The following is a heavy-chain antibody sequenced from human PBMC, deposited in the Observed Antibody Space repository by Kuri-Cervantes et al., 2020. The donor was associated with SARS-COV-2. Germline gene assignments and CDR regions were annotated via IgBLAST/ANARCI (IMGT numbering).Heavy chain of an antibody. CDR3: ARGMVRGIIQYYYYAMDV. V-gene: IGHV1-2*04. CDR1: GYTFTGYY. D-gene: IGHD3-10*01. J-gene: IGHJ6*02. Sequence: ASVKVSCKASGYTFTGYYMHWVRQAPGQGLEWMGWINPNSGGTNYAQNFQGWVTMTRDTSISTAYMELGRLRSDDTAVYYCARGMVRGIIQYYYYAMDVWGQGTTVTVSS. CDR2: INPNSGGT.